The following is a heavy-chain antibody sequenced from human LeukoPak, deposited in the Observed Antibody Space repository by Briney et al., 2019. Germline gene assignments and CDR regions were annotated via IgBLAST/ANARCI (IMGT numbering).Heavy chain of an antibody. J-gene: IGHJ4*02. CDR2: IKTKADGYAT. Sequence: GGSLRLSCAASGLTFSGSDMHWVRQASGKGLEWVGRIKTKADGYATAYAASVKGRFAISRDDSKNTAYLQMNSLKNEDTAVYYCTRLVSGIYSFDYWGQGTLVTVSS. CDR3: TRLVSGIYSFDY. V-gene: IGHV3-73*01. D-gene: IGHD2-15*01. CDR1: GLTFSGSD.